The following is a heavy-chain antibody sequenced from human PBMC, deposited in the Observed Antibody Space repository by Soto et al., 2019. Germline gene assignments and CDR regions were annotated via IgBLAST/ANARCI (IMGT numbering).Heavy chain of an antibody. CDR2: INSDGSST. V-gene: IGHV3-74*01. Sequence: QLVESGGGLVQRGGSLGLSCAASGFTFKNYWMNWVRQAPGKGLVWVSRINSDGSSTNYADSVRGRFTISRDNARNTLYLQLTSLRTEDTAVYYCARIDFWSGMDVWGRGTTVTVSS. CDR1: GFTFKNYW. J-gene: IGHJ6*02. CDR3: ARIDFWSGMDV. D-gene: IGHD3-3*01.